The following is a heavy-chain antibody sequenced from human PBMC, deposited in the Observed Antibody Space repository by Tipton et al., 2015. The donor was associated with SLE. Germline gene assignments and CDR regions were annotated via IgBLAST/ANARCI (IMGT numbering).Heavy chain of an antibody. CDR3: ARGGIYHDDSGNFDY. CDR1: GGSISSYY. V-gene: IGHV4-59*01. D-gene: IGHD3-22*01. J-gene: IGHJ4*02. CDR2: VYDIDST. Sequence: TLSLTCAVYGGSISSYYWSWVRQPPGKGLEWIGYVYDIDSTNYNPSLKSRVTISLDPSKNQFSLKLSSVTAADTAIYYCARGGIYHDDSGNFDYWGQGTLVTASS.